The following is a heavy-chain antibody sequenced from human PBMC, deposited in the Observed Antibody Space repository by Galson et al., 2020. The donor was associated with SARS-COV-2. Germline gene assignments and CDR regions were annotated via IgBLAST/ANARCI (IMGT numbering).Heavy chain of an antibody. Sequence: GESLKISCAASGFTFSSYGMHWVRQAPGKGLEWVAVISYDGSNKYYADSVKGRFTISRDNSKNTLYLQMNSLRAEDTAVYYCAKDWRELPPYYYYYYMDGWGKGASVTVSS. CDR3: AKDWRELPPYYYYYYMDG. CDR1: GFTFSSYG. CDR2: ISYDGSNK. J-gene: IGHJ6*03. D-gene: IGHD1-26*01. V-gene: IGHV3-30*18.